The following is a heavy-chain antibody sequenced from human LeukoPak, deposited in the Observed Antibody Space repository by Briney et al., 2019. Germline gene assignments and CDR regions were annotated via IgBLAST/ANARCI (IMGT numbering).Heavy chain of an antibody. J-gene: IGHJ4*02. V-gene: IGHV1-18*01. CDR1: GYVFAAYA. Sequence: ASVKVSCKPSGYVFAAYAVSWVRQAPGEGLEWVGWIRVYNGHTDYAQKLQDRVTLTADSSTTTVYMELSSLTSDVTAVYYCARGGGGSPWLDSWGQGTLVTVSS. CDR3: ARGGGGSPWLDS. D-gene: IGHD1-26*01. CDR2: IRVYNGHT.